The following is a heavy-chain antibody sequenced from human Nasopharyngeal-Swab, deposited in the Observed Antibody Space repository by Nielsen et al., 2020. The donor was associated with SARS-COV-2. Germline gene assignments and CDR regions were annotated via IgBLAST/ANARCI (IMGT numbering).Heavy chain of an antibody. CDR3: AKDIVRGVMDAFDI. D-gene: IGHD3-10*02. V-gene: IGHV3-9*01. J-gene: IGHJ3*02. CDR2: ISWNSGSI. CDR1: GSTFDDYA. Sequence: GGSPRLSCAASGSTFDDYAMHWVRQAPGKGLEWVSGISWNSGSIGYADSVKGRFTISRDNAKNSLYLQMNSLRAEDTALYYCAKDIVRGVMDAFDIWGQGTMVTVSS.